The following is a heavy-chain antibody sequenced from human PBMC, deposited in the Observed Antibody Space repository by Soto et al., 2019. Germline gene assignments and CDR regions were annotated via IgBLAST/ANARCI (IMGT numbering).Heavy chain of an antibody. CDR3: ASWARGVVVAAHYGMDV. CDR2: MNPNSGNT. D-gene: IGHD2-15*01. Sequence: ASVKVSCKASGYTFNSYDINWVRQATGQGLEWMGWMNPNSGNTGYAQKFQGRVTMTRNTSISTAYMELSSLRSEDTAVYYCASWARGVVVAAHYGMDVWGQGTTVTVSS. CDR1: GYTFNSYD. J-gene: IGHJ6*02. V-gene: IGHV1-8*01.